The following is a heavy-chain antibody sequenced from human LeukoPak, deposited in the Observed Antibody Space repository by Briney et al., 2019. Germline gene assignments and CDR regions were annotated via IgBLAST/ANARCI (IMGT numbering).Heavy chain of an antibody. Sequence: SETLSLTCAFYGGSFSGYYWSWIRQPPGKGLEWIGEINHSGSTNYNPSLKSRVTISVDTSKNQFSLKLSSVTAADTAVYYCAGRQQQLARTRFDYWGQGTLVTVSS. V-gene: IGHV4-34*01. D-gene: IGHD6-13*01. CDR1: GGSFSGYY. J-gene: IGHJ4*02. CDR2: INHSGST. CDR3: AGRQQQLARTRFDY.